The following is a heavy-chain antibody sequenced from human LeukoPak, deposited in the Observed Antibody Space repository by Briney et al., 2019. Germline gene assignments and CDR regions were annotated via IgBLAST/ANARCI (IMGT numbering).Heavy chain of an antibody. D-gene: IGHD3-22*01. V-gene: IGHV3-23*01. CDR2: ISGRGGSI. Sequence: GGSLRLSCAASGFTFSSYAMSWVRQAPGKGLEWVSTISGRGGSIYYADSVKGRFTISRDNSKNTLYLQMNSLRAEDTAVYYCAKRGYYYDSSGYYYFDYWGQGTLVTVSS. CDR1: GFTFSSYA. J-gene: IGHJ4*02. CDR3: AKRGYYYDSSGYYYFDY.